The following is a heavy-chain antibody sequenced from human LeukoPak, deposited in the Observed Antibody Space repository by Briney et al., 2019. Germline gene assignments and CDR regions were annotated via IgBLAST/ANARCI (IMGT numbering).Heavy chain of an antibody. D-gene: IGHD3-10*01. CDR2: IYYSRST. CDR3: ARGGEYGSGSYYLPFDY. J-gene: IGHJ4*02. V-gene: IGHV4-59*01. CDR1: GGSISSYY. Sequence: PSETLSLTCTVSGGSISSYYWSWIRQPPGKGLEWIGYIYYSRSTNYNPSLKSRVTISVDTSKNQFSLKLSSVTAADTAVYYCARGGEYGSGSYYLPFDYWGQGTLVTVSS.